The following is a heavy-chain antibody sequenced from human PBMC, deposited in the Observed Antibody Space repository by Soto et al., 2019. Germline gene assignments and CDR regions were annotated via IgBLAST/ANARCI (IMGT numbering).Heavy chain of an antibody. J-gene: IGHJ6*03. CDR1: GGSFSGYY. CDR3: ASVSRYCSGGSCYPVAYYYYYYMDV. CDR2: INHSGST. D-gene: IGHD2-15*01. Sequence: SETLSLTCAVYGGSFSGYYWSWIRQPPGKGLEWIGEINHSGSTNYNPSLKSRVTISVDTSKNQFSLKLSSVTAADTAVYYCASVSRYCSGGSCYPVAYYYYYYMDVWGKGTKVTVSS. V-gene: IGHV4-34*01.